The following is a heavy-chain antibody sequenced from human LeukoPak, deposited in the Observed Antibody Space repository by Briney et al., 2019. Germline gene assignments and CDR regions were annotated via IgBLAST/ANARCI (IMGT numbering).Heavy chain of an antibody. D-gene: IGHD6-19*01. CDR3: AKDFQWLGTFDY. CDR2: ISGSGGST. Sequence: ESGGSLRLSCAASGFTFSSYAMSWVRQAPGKGLEWVSAISGSGGSTYYADSVKGRFTTSRDNSKNTLYLQMNSLRAEDTAVYYCAKDFQWLGTFDYWGQGTLVTVSS. CDR1: GFTFSSYA. V-gene: IGHV3-23*01. J-gene: IGHJ4*02.